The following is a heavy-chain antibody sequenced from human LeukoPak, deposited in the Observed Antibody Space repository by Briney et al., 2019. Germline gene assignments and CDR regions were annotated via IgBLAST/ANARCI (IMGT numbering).Heavy chain of an antibody. CDR2: ISYDGSNK. Sequence: PGRSLRLSCAASGFTFSSYGMHRVRQAPGKGLEWVAVISYDGSNKYYADSVKGRFTISRDNSKNTLYLQMNSLRAEDTAVYYCAKDLSHVDTAMVLGIDYWGQGTLVTVSS. V-gene: IGHV3-30*18. J-gene: IGHJ4*02. D-gene: IGHD5-18*01. CDR3: AKDLSHVDTAMVLGIDY. CDR1: GFTFSSYG.